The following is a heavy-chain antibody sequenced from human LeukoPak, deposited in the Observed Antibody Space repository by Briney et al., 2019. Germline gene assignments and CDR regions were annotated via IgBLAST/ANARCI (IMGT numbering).Heavy chain of an antibody. J-gene: IGHJ4*02. V-gene: IGHV3-74*01. CDR3: AKGGGKVQDY. D-gene: IGHD4-23*01. CDR1: GITFSNYW. Sequence: GGSLRLSCAASGITFSNYWMHWVRQAPGKGLVWVSRISSDGSSTNYADSVKGRFTISRDNAKNALYLQMNSLRAEDTAVYYCAKGGGKVQDYWGQGTLVTVSS. CDR2: ISSDGSST.